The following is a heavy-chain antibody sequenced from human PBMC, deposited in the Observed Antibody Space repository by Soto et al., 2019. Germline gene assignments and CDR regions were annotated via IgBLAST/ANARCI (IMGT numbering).Heavy chain of an antibody. D-gene: IGHD6-13*01. CDR2: IYYSGST. V-gene: IGHV4-59*01. Sequence: QVQLQESGPGLVKPSETLSLTCTVSGGSISSYYWSWIRQPPGKGLEWIGYIYYSGSTNYNPSLKSRVTISVDTSKNQFSLKLSSVTAADTAVYYCARSGVGQQLAYYYYGMDVWGQGTTVTVSS. J-gene: IGHJ6*02. CDR1: GGSISSYY. CDR3: ARSGVGQQLAYYYYGMDV.